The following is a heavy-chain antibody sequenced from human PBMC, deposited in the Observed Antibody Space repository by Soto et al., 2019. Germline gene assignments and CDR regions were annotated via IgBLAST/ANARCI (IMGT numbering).Heavy chain of an antibody. J-gene: IGHJ6*02. CDR2: IYHSGST. D-gene: IGHD3-3*01. Sequence: PSETLSLTCAVSGGSISSSNWWSWVRQPPGKGLEWIGEIYHSGSTNYNPSLKSRVTISVDKSKNQFSLKLSSATAADTAVYYCARIWTIFGVVAGMDVWGQGTTVTVSS. CDR3: ARIWTIFGVVAGMDV. V-gene: IGHV4-4*02. CDR1: GGSISSSNW.